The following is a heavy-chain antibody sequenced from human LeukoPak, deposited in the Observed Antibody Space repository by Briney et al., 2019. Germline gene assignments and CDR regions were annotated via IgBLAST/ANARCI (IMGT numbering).Heavy chain of an antibody. CDR1: GFTFSSYA. CDR2: ISYDGNNK. CDR3: ARDQGFCFDY. J-gene: IGHJ4*02. Sequence: PGRSLRLSCAASGFTFSSYAMQWVRQAPGKGLEWVAVISYDGNNKYYADSVKGRFTISRDNSKNTLYLQMNSLRAEDTAVYYCARDQGFCFDYWGQGTLVTVSS. D-gene: IGHD2/OR15-2a*01. V-gene: IGHV3-30-3*01.